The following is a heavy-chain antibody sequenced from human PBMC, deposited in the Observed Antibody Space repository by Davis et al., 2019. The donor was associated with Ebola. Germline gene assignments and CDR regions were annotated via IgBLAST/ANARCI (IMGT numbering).Heavy chain of an antibody. D-gene: IGHD1-26*01. CDR3: VKGIVGTAKVY. J-gene: IGHJ4*02. Sequence: GGSLRLSCSASGFTFSNYGMHWVRQAPGKGLECVSAVRSDGHNTYYADSVTGRFTISRDNSKNTLYLQMSSLRTEDTAVYYCVKGIVGTAKVYWGQGTLVTVSS. V-gene: IGHV3-64D*08. CDR2: VRSDGHNT. CDR1: GFTFSNYG.